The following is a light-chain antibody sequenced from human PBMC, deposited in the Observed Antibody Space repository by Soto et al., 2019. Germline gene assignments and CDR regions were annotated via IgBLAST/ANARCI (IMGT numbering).Light chain of an antibody. Sequence: SYELTQPPSVSVAPGQTASITCGGDNIGSKSVHWYRQRPGHAPVLLVYANTDRPSAIPERFSGSNSGNTATLTISGVEAGDEADYYCQVWHSGRDHLYVFGTGTQLTVL. CDR3: QVWHSGRDHLYV. V-gene: IGLV3-21*02. CDR1: NIGSKS. CDR2: ANT. J-gene: IGLJ7*01.